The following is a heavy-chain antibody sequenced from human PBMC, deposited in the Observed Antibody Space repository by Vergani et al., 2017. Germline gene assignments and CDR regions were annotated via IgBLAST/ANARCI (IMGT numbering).Heavy chain of an antibody. CDR2: IYYSGST. CDR1: GGSISSGGYY. D-gene: IGHD5-18*01. CDR3: ATQRSYYYYMDV. Sequence: QVQLQESGPGLVKPSETLSLTCAVSGGSISSGGYYWSWIRQHPGKGLEWIGYIYYSGSTYYNPSLKSRVTISVDTSKNQFSLKLSSVTAADTAVYYCATQRSYYYYMDVWGKGTTVTVSS. J-gene: IGHJ6*03. V-gene: IGHV4-31*11.